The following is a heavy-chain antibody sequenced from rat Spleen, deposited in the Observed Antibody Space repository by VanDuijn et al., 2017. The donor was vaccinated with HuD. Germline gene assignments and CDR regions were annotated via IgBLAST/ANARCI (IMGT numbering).Heavy chain of an antibody. Sequence: EVQLVESGGGLVQPGRSLKLSCAASGFTFSNYYMAWVRQAPTKGLEWVAYISTGGGSTYYRDSVKGRFTISRDNAKSTLYLQMNSLRSEDTATYYCARPYGSGDYVMDAWGQGASVTVSS. CDR1: GFTFSNYY. V-gene: IGHV5-27*01. J-gene: IGHJ4*01. CDR2: ISTGGGST. D-gene: IGHD1-7*01. CDR3: ARPYGSGDYVMDA.